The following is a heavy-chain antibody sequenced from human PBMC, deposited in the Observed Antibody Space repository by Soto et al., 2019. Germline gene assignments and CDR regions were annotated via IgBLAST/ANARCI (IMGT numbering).Heavy chain of an antibody. D-gene: IGHD2-21*02. CDR2: INAGNGNT. CDR1: GDTFTSYA. CDR3: ARSIVVVTALDY. Sequence: GTSVKVSWKASGDTFTSYARHWVRQAPGQRLEWMGWINAGNGNTKYSQKFQGRVTITRDTSASTAYMELSSLRSEDTAVYYCARSIVVVTALDYWGQGTLVTAPQ. V-gene: IGHV1-3*01. J-gene: IGHJ4*02.